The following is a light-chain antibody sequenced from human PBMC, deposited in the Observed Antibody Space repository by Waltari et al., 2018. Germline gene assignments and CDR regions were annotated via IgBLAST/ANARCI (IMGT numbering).Light chain of an antibody. CDR2: GAS. CDR3: QQRSNWTPHT. J-gene: IGKJ2*01. Sequence: EIVMTQSPATLSVFPGERATLSCRASQSIRSNLAWYQHKPGQAPRLVIYGASTRATGIPARFSGSGSGTEYTLTISNLEAEDFAVYYCQQRSNWTPHTFGQGARLEIK. V-gene: IGKV3-15*01. CDR1: QSIRSN.